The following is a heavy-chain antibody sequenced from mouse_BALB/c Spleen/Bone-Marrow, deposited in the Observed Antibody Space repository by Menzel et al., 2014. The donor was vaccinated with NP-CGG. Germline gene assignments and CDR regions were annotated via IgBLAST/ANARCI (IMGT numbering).Heavy chain of an antibody. CDR2: IRLKSNNYAT. D-gene: IGHD4-1*01. CDR3: TRNWDYFDY. Sequence: EVKLMESGGGLVQPGGSMKLSCVASGFTFSNYWMNWVRQSPEKGLEWVAEIRLKSNNYATHYAESVKGRFTISRDDSKSSVYLQMNNSRAEDTGIYYCTRNWDYFDYWGQGTTLTVSS. V-gene: IGHV6-6*02. CDR1: GFTFSNYW. J-gene: IGHJ2*01.